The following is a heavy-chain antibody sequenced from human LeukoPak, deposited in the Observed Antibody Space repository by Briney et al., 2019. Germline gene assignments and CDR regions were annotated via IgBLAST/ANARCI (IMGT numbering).Heavy chain of an antibody. Sequence: SVKVSCKASGGTFSSYAIGWVRQAPGQGLEWMGGIIPIFGTANYAQKFQGRVTITADESTSTAYMELSSLRSEDTAVYYCAIGDYYDSSGYYSRDFYGMDVWGQGTTVTVSS. CDR2: IIPIFGTA. CDR3: AIGDYYDSSGYYSRDFYGMDV. J-gene: IGHJ6*02. V-gene: IGHV1-69*13. CDR1: GGTFSSYA. D-gene: IGHD3-22*01.